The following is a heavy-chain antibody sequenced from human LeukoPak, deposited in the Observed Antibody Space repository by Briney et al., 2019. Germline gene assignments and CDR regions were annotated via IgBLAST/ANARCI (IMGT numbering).Heavy chain of an antibody. J-gene: IGHJ4*02. V-gene: IGHV4-38-2*02. D-gene: IGHD1-26*01. CDR2: IYHSGST. CDR1: GYSISSGYY. Sequence: SETLSLTCTVSGYSISSGYYWGWIRQPPGKGLEWIGSIYHSGSTYYNPSLKSRVTISVDTSKNQFSLKLSSVTAADTAVYYCARVSLVGAMGYWGQGTLVAVSS. CDR3: ARVSLVGAMGY.